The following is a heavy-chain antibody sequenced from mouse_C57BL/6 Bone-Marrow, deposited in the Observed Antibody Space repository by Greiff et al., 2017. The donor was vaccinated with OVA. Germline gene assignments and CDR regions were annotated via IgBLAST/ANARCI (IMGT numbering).Heavy chain of an antibody. Sequence: VQLQQPGAELVMPGASVKLSCKASGYTFTSYWMHWVKQRPGQGLEWIGEIDPSDSYTNYNQKFKGKSTLTVDKSSSTAYMQLSSLTSEDSAVYYCARNYYTGYYAMDYWGQGTSVTVSS. D-gene: IGHD1-1*01. J-gene: IGHJ4*01. CDR3: ARNYYTGYYAMDY. CDR2: IDPSDSYT. V-gene: IGHV1-69*01. CDR1: GYTFTSYW.